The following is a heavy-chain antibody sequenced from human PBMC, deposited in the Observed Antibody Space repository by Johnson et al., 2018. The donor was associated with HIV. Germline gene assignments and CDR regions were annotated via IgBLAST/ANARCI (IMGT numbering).Heavy chain of an antibody. CDR3: ERGGGKGSGWSLDAFDI. D-gene: IGHD6-19*01. CDR1: GFTFSSYA. Sequence: QLVESGGGLVQPGGSLRLSCAASGFTFSSYAMSWVRQAPGKGLEWVSYISSSGSTIYYADSVKGRFTISRENAKNSLYLQMNSLRAGDTAVYYCERGGGKGSGWSLDAFDIWGQGTMVTVSS. V-gene: IGHV3-48*01. J-gene: IGHJ3*02. CDR2: ISSSGSTI.